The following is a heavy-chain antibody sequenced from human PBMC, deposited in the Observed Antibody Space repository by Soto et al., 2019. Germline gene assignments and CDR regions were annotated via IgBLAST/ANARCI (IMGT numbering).Heavy chain of an antibody. CDR1: GFTYTDFA. CDR3: ARRAWDSYYAIDV. V-gene: IGHV3-30*09. Sequence: VQLVESGGGEVQPGRSLRLSCAASGFTYTDFALHWVRQAPGKGLEWVAIISYDGSDKYYADSVKGRFAISRDNPKNTLYLEMNSLRPEDTAVYFCARRAWDSYYAIDVWGQGTTVIV. CDR2: ISYDGSDK. D-gene: IGHD3-22*01. J-gene: IGHJ6*02.